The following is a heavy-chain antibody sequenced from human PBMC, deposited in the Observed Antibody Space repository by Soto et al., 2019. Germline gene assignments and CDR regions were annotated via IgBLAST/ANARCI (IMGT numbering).Heavy chain of an antibody. CDR1: GGSISSYY. Sequence: SETLSLTCTVSGGSISSYYWTWIRQPPGKGLEWIGYIYYSGSTNYNPSLKSRVTISVDTSKNHFSLRLSSVTAADTAVYYCARFLPRIRGAFDIWGQGTMVTVS. CDR3: ARFLPRIRGAFDI. J-gene: IGHJ3*02. V-gene: IGHV4-59*08. CDR2: IYYSGST. D-gene: IGHD2-15*01.